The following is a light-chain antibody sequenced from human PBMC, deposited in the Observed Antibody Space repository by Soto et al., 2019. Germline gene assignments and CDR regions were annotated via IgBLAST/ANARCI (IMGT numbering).Light chain of an antibody. J-gene: IGKJ3*01. CDR3: QQYNNWPRT. CDR1: QTVRNN. Sequence: EIVMTQSPATLSVSPGERATLSCRASQTVRNNLAWFQQKPGQAPRLLIYGASTRATGIPARFSGSGSGTEFTLTISSLQSEDFAVYYCQQYNNWPRTFGPGTKVDIK. CDR2: GAS. V-gene: IGKV3-15*01.